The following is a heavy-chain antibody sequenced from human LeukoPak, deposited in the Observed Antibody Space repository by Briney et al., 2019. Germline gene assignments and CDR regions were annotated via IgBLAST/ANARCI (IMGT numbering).Heavy chain of an antibody. CDR2: ISGDGDST. V-gene: IGHV3-43*02. D-gene: IGHD5-18*01. J-gene: IGHJ4*02. Sequence: GGSLRLSCAASGFTFDDYAMHWVRQAPEKGLEWVSLISGDGDSTYYADSVKGRFTISRDNSKNSLYLQMNSLRTEDTALFYCAKDKYSYGYNFDYWGQGTLVTVSS. CDR1: GFTFDDYA. CDR3: AKDKYSYGYNFDY.